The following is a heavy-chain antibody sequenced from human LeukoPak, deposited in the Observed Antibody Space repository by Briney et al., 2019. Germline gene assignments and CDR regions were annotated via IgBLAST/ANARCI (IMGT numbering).Heavy chain of an antibody. D-gene: IGHD4-17*01. Sequence: SGTLSLTCTVSGYSISSGYYWGWIRQPPGKGLEWIGSIYHSGSTYYNPSLKSRVTISVDTSKNQFSLKLSSVTAADTAVYYCARWHLYGDYDLIDYWGQGTLVTVSS. CDR2: IYHSGST. CDR1: GYSISSGYY. CDR3: ARWHLYGDYDLIDY. V-gene: IGHV4-38-2*02. J-gene: IGHJ4*02.